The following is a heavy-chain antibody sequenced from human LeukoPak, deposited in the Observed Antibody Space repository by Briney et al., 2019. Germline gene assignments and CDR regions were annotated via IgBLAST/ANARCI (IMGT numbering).Heavy chain of an antibody. D-gene: IGHD5-18*01. Sequence: GGSLRLSCAASGFTFSRYGMRWVRQAPGKGLEWVSVISFSGAITYYAASVKGRFTISRDNSKDTLYVQMNSLIAEDSAVYYCAKGHGLGTTYSYLYYWGQGTLVTVSS. J-gene: IGHJ4*02. CDR2: ISFSGAIT. CDR3: AKGHGLGTTYSYLYY. V-gene: IGHV3-23*01. CDR1: GFTFSRYG.